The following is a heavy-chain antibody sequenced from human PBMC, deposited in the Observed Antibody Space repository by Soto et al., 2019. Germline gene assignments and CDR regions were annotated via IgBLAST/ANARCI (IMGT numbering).Heavy chain of an antibody. CDR2: IHSDGSTT. CDR3: AATYGSNTHFLY. V-gene: IGHV3-74*01. CDR1: GFSFSTYY. D-gene: IGHD4-17*01. Sequence: EVQLVESGGAVVQPGESLRLSCAASGFSFSTYYMDWVRQVPGEGLVWVSRIHSDGSTTTYADSVRGRFTISRDNTKNTLYLQMNSLRAEDTAVYYCAATYGSNTHFLYWGQGTLVTVST. J-gene: IGHJ4*02.